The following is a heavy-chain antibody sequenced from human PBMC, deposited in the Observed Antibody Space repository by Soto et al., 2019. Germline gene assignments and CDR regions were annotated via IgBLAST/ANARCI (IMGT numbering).Heavy chain of an antibody. V-gene: IGHV4-59*01. Sequence: SETLSLTCTVSGGSINGYSWSWIRQPPGKGLEWIGYLHYSGRTNYNPSLRSRVTISGDTSKNQFSLRLSSVTAADTAVYYCARGRDDILTAYYRTIVGKWFDPWGQGTLVTVS. CDR2: LHYSGRT. D-gene: IGHD3-9*01. CDR3: ARGRDDILTAYYRTIVGKWFDP. J-gene: IGHJ5*02. CDR1: GGSINGYS.